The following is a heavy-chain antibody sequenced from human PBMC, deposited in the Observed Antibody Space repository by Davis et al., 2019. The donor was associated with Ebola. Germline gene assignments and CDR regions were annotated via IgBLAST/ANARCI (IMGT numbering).Heavy chain of an antibody. D-gene: IGHD6-13*01. CDR2: IGGSDGRT. J-gene: IGHJ4*02. CDR3: AKGGSSWSRFDY. CDR1: GFTFRNYA. Sequence: GGSLRLSCGAFGFTFRNYAMNWVRQAPGKGLEWVSAIGGSDGRTYYTDSAKGRFTISRDNSKNTLYLQMNSLRSDDTALYYCAKGGSSWSRFDYWGRGTLVTVFS. V-gene: IGHV3-23*01.